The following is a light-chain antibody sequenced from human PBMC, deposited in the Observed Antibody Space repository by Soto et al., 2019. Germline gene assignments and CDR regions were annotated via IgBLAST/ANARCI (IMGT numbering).Light chain of an antibody. Sequence: DIQMTQSPSSVSASVGDRVTITCRASQVISSRLAWYQQKPGKAPNLLIYAASILQSGVPSRFSGSGSETDFTLTIGSLQPEDFATYYCQQSNSFPLTFGGGTKVEIK. CDR3: QQSNSFPLT. J-gene: IGKJ4*01. V-gene: IGKV1-12*01. CDR1: QVISSR. CDR2: AAS.